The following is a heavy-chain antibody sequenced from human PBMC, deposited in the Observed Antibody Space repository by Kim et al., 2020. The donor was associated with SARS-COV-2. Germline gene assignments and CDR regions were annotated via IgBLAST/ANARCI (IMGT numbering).Heavy chain of an antibody. CDR1: GGSFSGYY. Sequence: SETLSLTCAVYGGSFSGYYWSWIRQPPGKGLEWIGELNHSGNTNYTPSLKSRVTISVDTSKNQFSLKLSSVTAADTAVYYCARGKDDYHFDYWEQGTL. J-gene: IGHJ4*02. CDR2: LNHSGNT. V-gene: IGHV4-34*01. CDR3: ARGKDDYHFDY. D-gene: IGHD4-17*01.